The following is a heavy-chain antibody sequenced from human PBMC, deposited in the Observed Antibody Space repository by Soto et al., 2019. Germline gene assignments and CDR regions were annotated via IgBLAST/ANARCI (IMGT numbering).Heavy chain of an antibody. J-gene: IGHJ6*02. CDR2: INPSGGST. Sequence: ASVKVSCKASGYTFTSYYMHWVRKAPGQGLEWMGIINPSGGSTSYAQKFQGRVTMTRDTSTSTVYMELSSLRSEDTAVYYCARAYYYGSGSYYLPYYYGMDVWGQGTTVTVSS. V-gene: IGHV1-46*01. D-gene: IGHD3-10*01. CDR3: ARAYYYGSGSYYLPYYYGMDV. CDR1: GYTFTSYY.